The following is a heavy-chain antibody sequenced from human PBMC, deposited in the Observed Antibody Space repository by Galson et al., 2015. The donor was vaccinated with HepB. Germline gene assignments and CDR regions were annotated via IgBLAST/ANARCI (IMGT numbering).Heavy chain of an antibody. CDR2: ISGSGGST. CDR1: GFTFSSYA. Sequence: SLRLSCAASGFTFSSYAMRWVRQAPGKGLEWVSAISGSGGSTYYADSVKGRFTLYRDNSKNTLYLKMNSLRAEDTSVYSSAKKGPDAIPVFDYGGQGTLVTVSS. CDR3: AKKGPDAIPVFDY. D-gene: IGHD2-2*02. J-gene: IGHJ4*02. V-gene: IGHV3-23*01.